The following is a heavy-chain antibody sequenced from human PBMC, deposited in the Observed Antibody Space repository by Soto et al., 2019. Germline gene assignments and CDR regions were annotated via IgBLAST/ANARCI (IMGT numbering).Heavy chain of an antibody. V-gene: IGHV3-23*01. CDR3: AKVSEYYYDSSGYYYGYYGMGV. J-gene: IGHJ6*02. Sequence: PWWSLRLSCSASVFTFSSYAMSWFRQAPGKGLEWVSAISGSGGSTYYADSVKGRFTISRDNSKNTLYLQMNSLRAEDTAVYYCAKVSEYYYDSSGYYYGYYGMGVWGQGTTVTVSS. CDR2: ISGSGGST. D-gene: IGHD3-22*01. CDR1: VFTFSSYA.